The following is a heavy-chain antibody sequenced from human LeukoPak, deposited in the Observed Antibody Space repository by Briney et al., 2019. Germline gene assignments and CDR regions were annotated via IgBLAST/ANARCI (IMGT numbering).Heavy chain of an antibody. J-gene: IGHJ3*02. D-gene: IGHD3-10*01. Sequence: SETLSLTCTVSGGSISSYYWSWIRQPAGKGLEWIGYIYCSGSTNYNPSLKSRVTISVDTSKNQFSLKLSSVTAADTAVYYCARESSTMVGAFDIWGQGTMVTVSS. V-gene: IGHV4-59*01. CDR1: GGSISSYY. CDR3: ARESSTMVGAFDI. CDR2: IYCSGST.